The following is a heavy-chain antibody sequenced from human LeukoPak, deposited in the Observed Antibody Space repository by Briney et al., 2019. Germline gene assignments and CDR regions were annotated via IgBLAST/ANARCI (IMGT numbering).Heavy chain of an antibody. D-gene: IGHD3-3*01. Sequence: PGGSLRLSCAASGFTFSSYAMSWVRQAPGKGLEWVSAISGSGGSTYYADSVKGRFTISRDNSKNTLYLQVNSLRAEDTAVYYCAKDPLSYYDFWSGQINWFDPWGQGTLVTVSS. J-gene: IGHJ5*02. V-gene: IGHV3-23*01. CDR3: AKDPLSYYDFWSGQINWFDP. CDR2: ISGSGGST. CDR1: GFTFSSYA.